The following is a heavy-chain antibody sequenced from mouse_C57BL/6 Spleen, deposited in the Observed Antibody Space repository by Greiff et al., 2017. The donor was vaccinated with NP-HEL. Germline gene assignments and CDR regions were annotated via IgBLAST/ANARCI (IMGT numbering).Heavy chain of an antibody. D-gene: IGHD1-1*01. CDR1: GYTFTSYG. CDR3: ARWDYLAWFAY. Sequence: VKLMESGAELARPGASVKLSCKASGYTFTSYGISWVKQRTGPGLEWIGEIYPRSGNTYYNEQFKGKATLTADKSSSTAYMELRSLTSEDSAVYFCARWDYLAWFAYWGQGTLVTVSA. V-gene: IGHV1-81*01. J-gene: IGHJ3*01. CDR2: IYPRSGNT.